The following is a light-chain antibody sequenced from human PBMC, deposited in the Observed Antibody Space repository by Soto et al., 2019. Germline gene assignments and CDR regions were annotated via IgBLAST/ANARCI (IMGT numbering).Light chain of an antibody. CDR1: QIISTY. J-gene: IGKJ1*01. CDR2: RAS. V-gene: IGKV1-39*01. Sequence: DIQMTQSPSSLSASVGDRVTISCRASQIISTYLNWYQQKPGTAPRLLISRASSVKSGVPPRFSGSGSGRDSTLTISSLRPEDIATYFCQQSYTSPPWTFGQGTKVEVK. CDR3: QQSYTSPPWT.